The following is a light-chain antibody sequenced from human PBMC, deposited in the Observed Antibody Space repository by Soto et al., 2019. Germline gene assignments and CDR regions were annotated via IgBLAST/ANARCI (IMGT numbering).Light chain of an antibody. V-gene: IGKV3-20*01. CDR3: LQYGRSPT. CDR1: PTIITPY. Sequence: DIVLTQSPGTLSLSPGERATLSCRTSPTIITPYLFWYQQKPGQAPRLLIYGAFTRAPGTPDRFSGSGSGTDFTLTINRVEPEDSAVYYCLQYGRSPTFGPGTKVHIK. J-gene: IGKJ3*01. CDR2: GAF.